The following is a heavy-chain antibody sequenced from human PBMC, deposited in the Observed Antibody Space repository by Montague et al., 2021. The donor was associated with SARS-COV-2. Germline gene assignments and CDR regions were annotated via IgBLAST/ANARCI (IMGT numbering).Heavy chain of an antibody. CDR1: GFSLSTSGVG. D-gene: IGHD6-13*01. J-gene: IGHJ5*02. CDR3: AHRPSIAAAGTFRFDP. Sequence: PALVKPTQTLTLTCTFSGFSLSTSGVGVGWIRQPPGKALEWLALIYWDDVKRYSPSLKSRLTITKDTSKNQVVLTMTNMDPVDTATYYCAHRPSIAAAGTFRFDPWGQGTLVTVSS. V-gene: IGHV2-5*02. CDR2: IYWDDVK.